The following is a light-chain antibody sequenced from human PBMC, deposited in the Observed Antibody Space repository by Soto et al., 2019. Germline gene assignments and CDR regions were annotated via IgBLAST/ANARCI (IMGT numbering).Light chain of an antibody. J-gene: IGKJ1*01. CDR2: DAS. V-gene: IGKV1-27*01. CDR3: QKYNSAPAT. CDR1: QGIRNS. Sequence: DIQMTQSPSSLSASVGDRVIITCRASQGIRNSLAWYQQKPGKVPKLLIYDASTLQSGVPSRFSGSGSGTDFTLTITSLQPEDVATYYCQKYNSAPATFGQGTKVEIK.